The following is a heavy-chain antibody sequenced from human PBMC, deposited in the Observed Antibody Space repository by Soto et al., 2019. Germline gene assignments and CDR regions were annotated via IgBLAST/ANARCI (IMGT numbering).Heavy chain of an antibody. CDR3: ASDRGVGATTWYFDY. J-gene: IGHJ4*02. Sequence: QVQLVESGGGVVQPGRSLRLSCAASGFTFSSYAMHWVRQAPGKGLEWVAVISYDGSNKYYADSVKGRFTISRDNSKNTLYLQMNSRRAEDTAVYYCASDRGVGATTWYFDYWGQGTLVTVSS. CDR1: GFTFSSYA. CDR2: ISYDGSNK. V-gene: IGHV3-30-3*01. D-gene: IGHD1-26*01.